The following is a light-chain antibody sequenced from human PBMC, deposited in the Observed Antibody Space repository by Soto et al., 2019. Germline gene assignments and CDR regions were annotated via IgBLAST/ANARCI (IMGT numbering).Light chain of an antibody. CDR1: SSNIGSDY. CDR2: DNS. Sequence: QSVLTQPPSVSAAPGQKVTISCSGSSSNIGSDYVSWYQQLPGTAPKVLIYDNSYRPSGIPDRFSGSKSGTSASLDIAGLQTGDEADYYCGAWDRSLGAVIFGGGTKLTVL. V-gene: IGLV1-51*01. J-gene: IGLJ2*01. CDR3: GAWDRSLGAVI.